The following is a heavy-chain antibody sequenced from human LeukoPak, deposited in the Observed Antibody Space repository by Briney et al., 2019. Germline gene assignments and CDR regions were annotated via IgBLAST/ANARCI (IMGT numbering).Heavy chain of an antibody. V-gene: IGHV4-39*07. CDR3: ARVTHSSGGTD. Sequence: SETLSLTCTVSGDSISSSTYYWGRIRQPPGKGLEWIGNIYHDGSTYYDPSLKSRVTISIDTSKNQFSLKLSSVTAADTAVYYCARVTHSSGGTDWGQETLVTVSS. CDR2: IYHDGST. D-gene: IGHD6-19*01. J-gene: IGHJ4*02. CDR1: GDSISSSTYY.